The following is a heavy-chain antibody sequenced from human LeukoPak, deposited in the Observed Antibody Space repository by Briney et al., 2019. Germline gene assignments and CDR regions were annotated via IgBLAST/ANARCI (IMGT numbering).Heavy chain of an antibody. CDR3: ARQHDPFDY. V-gene: IGHV5-51*01. Sequence: GESLKISCKGSGYSFSSFWIAWVRQMPGKGLEWMGIIYPGDSDTRYSPSFQGQVTISADRSISTAYLQWSSLKASDTAMYYCARQHDPFDYWGQGTLVTVSS. CDR1: GYSFSSFW. J-gene: IGHJ4*02. CDR2: IYPGDSDT.